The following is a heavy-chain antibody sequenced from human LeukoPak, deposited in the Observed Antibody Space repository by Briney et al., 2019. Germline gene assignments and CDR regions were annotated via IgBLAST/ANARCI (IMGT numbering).Heavy chain of an antibody. CDR3: ARDLVRSRPPGGFDY. D-gene: IGHD6-6*01. Sequence: SETLSLTCTVSGGSINSYYWSWIRQPPGKGLEWIGYIYFSGSTHYNPSLKSRVTISVDTSNNQFSLKLSSVTPTDTAVYYCARDLVRSRPPGGFDYWGQGSLVTVSS. CDR1: GGSINSYY. V-gene: IGHV4-59*01. J-gene: IGHJ4*02. CDR2: IYFSGST.